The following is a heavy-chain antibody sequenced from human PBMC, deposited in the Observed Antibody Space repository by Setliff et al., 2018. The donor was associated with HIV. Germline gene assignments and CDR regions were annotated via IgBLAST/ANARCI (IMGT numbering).Heavy chain of an antibody. CDR1: GGAMSRNNYY. J-gene: IGHJ5*02. V-gene: IGHV4-39*01. CDR3: ARPQGGLGGGAWFDP. D-gene: IGHD5-12*01. CDR2: ILYGGAT. Sequence: SETLSLTCTVSGGAMSRNNYYWGWIRQPPGKGLEWIANILYGGATYYNPSLRSRVTLSVDMSNNQFSLRLTSVTAADTAVYSCARPQGGLGGGAWFDPWGQGTPVTVSS.